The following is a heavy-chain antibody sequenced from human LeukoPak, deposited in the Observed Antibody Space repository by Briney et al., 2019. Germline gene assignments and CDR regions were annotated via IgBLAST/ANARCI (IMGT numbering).Heavy chain of an antibody. Sequence: GASVKVSCKASGYIFTSYGISWVRQAPGQGLEWMGWINTNTGNPTYAQGFTGRFVFSLDTSVSTAYLQISSLKAEDTAVYYCARGVAAAGTDYWGQGTLVTVSS. J-gene: IGHJ4*02. D-gene: IGHD6-13*01. CDR2: INTNTGNP. CDR1: GYIFTSYG. CDR3: ARGVAAAGTDY. V-gene: IGHV7-4-1*02.